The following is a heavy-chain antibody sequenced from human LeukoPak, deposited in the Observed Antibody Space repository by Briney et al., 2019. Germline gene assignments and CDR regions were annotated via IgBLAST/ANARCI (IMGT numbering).Heavy chain of an antibody. Sequence: GGCLRLSCAASGFTFSSYSMNWVRQAQGKGLEWVSSISSSSTYIYYADSVTGRFTISRDNTKISLYLRMNSLRAEDTAVYYCARGWRDYGSGMTWGQGTLVTASS. V-gene: IGHV3-21*01. D-gene: IGHD3-10*01. CDR3: ARGWRDYGSGMT. CDR2: ISSSSTYI. J-gene: IGHJ5*02. CDR1: GFTFSSYS.